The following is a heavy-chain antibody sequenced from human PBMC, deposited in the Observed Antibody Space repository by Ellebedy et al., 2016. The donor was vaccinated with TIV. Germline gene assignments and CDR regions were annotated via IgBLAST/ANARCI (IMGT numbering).Heavy chain of an antibody. V-gene: IGHV4-59*01. CDR3: ARGGWGGPDGS. CDR1: GGSISGDY. D-gene: IGHD5-24*01. Sequence: GSLRLSCTVSGGSISGDYWSWIRQSSGRGLEWIGYIYSSGSAHYNPSLGSRVIMSVDTSKNQVSLNLDSVTAADTAVYYCARGGWGGPDGSWGQGTLVSVAS. J-gene: IGHJ5*02. CDR2: IYSSGSA.